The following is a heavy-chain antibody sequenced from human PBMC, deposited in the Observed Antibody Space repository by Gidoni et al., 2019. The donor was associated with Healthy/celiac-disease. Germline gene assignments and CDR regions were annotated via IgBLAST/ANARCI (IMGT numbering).Heavy chain of an antibody. CDR2: ISGSGGST. CDR1: GFTFSSYA. J-gene: IGHJ4*02. V-gene: IGHV3-23*01. Sequence: EVQLLESGGGLVQPGGSLRLSCAASGFTFSSYAMSWVRQAPGKGLEWVSAISGSGGSTYYADSVKGRFTISRDNSKNTLYLQMNSLRAEDTAVYYCAKYSAMIVVVITHFDYWGQGTLVTVSS. CDR3: AKYSAMIVVVITHFDY. D-gene: IGHD3-22*01.